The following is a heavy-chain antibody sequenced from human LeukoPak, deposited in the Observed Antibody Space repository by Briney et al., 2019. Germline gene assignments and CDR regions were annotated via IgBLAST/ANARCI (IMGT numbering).Heavy chain of an antibody. D-gene: IGHD5-18*01. CDR3: ARLPSDTAMVNFDY. J-gene: IGHJ4*02. Sequence: ASVKVSCKASGYTFTGYYIHWVRQAPGQGLEWMGGIIPIFGTANYAQKLQGRVTMTTDTSTSTAYMELRSLRSDDTAVYYCARLPSDTAMVNFDYWGQGTLVTVSS. V-gene: IGHV1-18*04. CDR1: GYTFTGYY. CDR2: IIPIFGTA.